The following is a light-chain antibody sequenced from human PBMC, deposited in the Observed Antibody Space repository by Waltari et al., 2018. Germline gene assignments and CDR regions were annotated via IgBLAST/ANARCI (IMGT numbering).Light chain of an antibody. V-gene: IGKV1-33*01. J-gene: IGKJ3*01. Sequence: DIHLTQSPSSLSASVGDRVTITCRASQYISNYLNWYQQKPGKAPHLLIYDASNLEIGVPSTFSGSQSGTDFTLTINSLLPEDVATYYCQRYDNLPVFAFGPGTKVDVK. CDR1: QYISNY. CDR2: DAS. CDR3: QRYDNLPVFA.